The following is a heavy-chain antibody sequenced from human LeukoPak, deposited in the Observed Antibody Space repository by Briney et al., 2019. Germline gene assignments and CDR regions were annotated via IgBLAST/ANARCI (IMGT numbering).Heavy chain of an antibody. CDR2: IIPIFGTA. Sequence: ASVKVSCKASGGTFSSYAISWVRQAPGQGLEWMGGIIPIFGTANYAQKFQGRVTITADESTSTAYMELSSLRSEDTAVYYCARDKLPGATLFDYWGQGSLVTVSS. V-gene: IGHV1-69*13. J-gene: IGHJ4*02. CDR1: GGTFSSYA. CDR3: ARDKLPGATLFDY.